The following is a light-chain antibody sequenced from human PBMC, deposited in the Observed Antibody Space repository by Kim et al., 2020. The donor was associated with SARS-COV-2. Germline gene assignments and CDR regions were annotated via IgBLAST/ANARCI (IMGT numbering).Light chain of an antibody. V-gene: IGLV3-19*01. CDR2: GKN. J-gene: IGLJ2*01. CDR3: NSRDSNDNVL. Sequence: VALGHTVRTTCQGDSLRSYYATCFQQKPGQAPILVLYGKNTRPSGIPDRFSGSSSGNTASLTITGTQAGDEADYYCNSRDSNDNVLFGGGTQLTVL. CDR1: SLRSYY.